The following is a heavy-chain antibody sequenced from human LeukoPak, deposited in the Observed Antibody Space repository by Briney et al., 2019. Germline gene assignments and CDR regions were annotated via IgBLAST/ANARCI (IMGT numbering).Heavy chain of an antibody. D-gene: IGHD3-3*01. V-gene: IGHV3-23*01. CDR2: ISGSGGST. CDR1: GFTFSSYA. J-gene: IGHJ4*02. CDR3: AKDRRFGVVILGASFDY. Sequence: RTGGSLRLSCAASGFTFSSYAMGWVRQAPGKGLEWVSSISGSGGSTYYADSVKGRFTISRDNSKNTLYLQMNSLRAEDTAVYYCAKDRRFGVVILGASFDYWGQGTLVTVSS.